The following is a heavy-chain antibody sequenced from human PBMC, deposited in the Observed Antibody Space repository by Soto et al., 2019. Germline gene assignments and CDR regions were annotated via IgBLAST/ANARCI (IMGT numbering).Heavy chain of an antibody. D-gene: IGHD2-8*01. V-gene: IGHV1-2*04. Sequence: ASVKVSCKASGYSFTDYHIHWVRQAPGQGLEWLGRINPKSGGTSTAQKFQGWVTMTTDTSISTASMELTRLTSDDTAIYYCARGDSTDCSNGVCSFFYNLDMGVWGQGTTVTVSS. J-gene: IGHJ6*02. CDR2: INPKSGGT. CDR1: GYSFTDYH. CDR3: ARGDSTDCSNGVCSFFYNLDMGV.